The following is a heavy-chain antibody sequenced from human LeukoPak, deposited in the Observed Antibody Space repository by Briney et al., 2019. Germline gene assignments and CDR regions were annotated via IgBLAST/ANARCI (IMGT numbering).Heavy chain of an antibody. V-gene: IGHV3-53*01. CDR1: GSIVSSNY. CDR3: ARGGKSALDY. Sequence: PGGSLRLSCAASGSIVSSNYMSWVRQAPGKGLEWVSVIYSGGSTYYADSMKGRFTISRDNSKNTLDLQMNSLRVEDTAVYYCARGGKSALDYWGQGTLVTVSS. CDR2: IYSGGST. D-gene: IGHD3-10*01. J-gene: IGHJ4*02.